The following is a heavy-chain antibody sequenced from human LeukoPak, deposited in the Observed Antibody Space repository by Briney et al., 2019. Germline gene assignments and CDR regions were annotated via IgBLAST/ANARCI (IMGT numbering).Heavy chain of an antibody. CDR2: ITSSSTYM. J-gene: IGHJ6*03. CDR1: GFTFNSYN. CDR3: ARDPYSGGYGNDYYYYMGV. D-gene: IGHD1-26*01. V-gene: IGHV3-21*01. Sequence: PGGSLRLSCAASGFTFNSYNMNWVRQAPGKGLEWVSSITSSSTYMYYADSVKGRFTISRDNARNSLYLQMNSLRAEDTAVYYCARDPYSGGYGNDYYYYMGVWGKGTTVTISS.